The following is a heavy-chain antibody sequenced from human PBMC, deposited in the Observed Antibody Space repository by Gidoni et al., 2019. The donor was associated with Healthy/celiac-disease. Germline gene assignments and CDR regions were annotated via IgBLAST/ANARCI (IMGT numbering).Heavy chain of an antibody. CDR1: GYTFTSYG. J-gene: IGHJ4*02. Sequence: QVQLVQSGAEVKKPGASVKVSCKASGYTFTSYGTSWVRQAPGQGLEGMGWISAYKGNTNDAQKLQGRVTMTMDTSTSTAYMERRSLRSDDTAVYYCARDLGMWAAAGNWGQGTLVTVSS. V-gene: IGHV1-18*01. D-gene: IGHD6-13*01. CDR3: ARDLGMWAAAGN. CDR2: ISAYKGNT.